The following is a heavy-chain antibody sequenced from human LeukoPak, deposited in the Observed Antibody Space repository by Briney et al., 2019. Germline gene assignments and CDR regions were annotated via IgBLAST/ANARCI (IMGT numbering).Heavy chain of an antibody. J-gene: IGHJ4*02. CDR1: GGSISDSIYY. Sequence: SETLSLTCTVSGGSISDSIYYWGWIRQPPGKGLEWIGSIYYSGTTYYSPSLESRVTISVDTSNNQVSLNLNSVSAADTAICFCARGGFYGHPFDFGGQGTLVTVSS. CDR3: ARGGFYGHPFDF. V-gene: IGHV4-39*07. D-gene: IGHD3-10*01. CDR2: IYYSGTT.